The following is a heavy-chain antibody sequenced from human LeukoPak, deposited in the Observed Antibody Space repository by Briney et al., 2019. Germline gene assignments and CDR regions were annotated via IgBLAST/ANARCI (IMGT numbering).Heavy chain of an antibody. CDR1: GYTFTSYG. D-gene: IGHD6-6*01. CDR2: ISAYNGNT. CDR3: ARVGSIAARRGAELDY. V-gene: IGHV1-18*01. Sequence: ASVKVSCKASGYTFTSYGISWVRQAPGQGLEWMGWISAYNGNTNYAQKLQGRVTMATDTSTSTAYMELRSLRSDDTAVYYCARVGSIAARRGAELDYWGQGTLVTVSS. J-gene: IGHJ4*02.